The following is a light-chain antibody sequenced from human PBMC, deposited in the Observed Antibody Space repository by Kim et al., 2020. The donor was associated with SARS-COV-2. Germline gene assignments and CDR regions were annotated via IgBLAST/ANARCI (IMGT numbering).Light chain of an antibody. Sequence: QSALTQPASMSGSPGQSITISCTGTSSDVGGYNYVSWYQQYPGKAPKLMIYDVSKRPSGVSDRFSGSKSGNTASLTISGLQAEDEADYYCSSDRSSITLVFGGGTQLTVL. J-gene: IGLJ2*01. CDR3: SSDRSSITLV. V-gene: IGLV2-14*01. CDR2: DVS. CDR1: SSDVGGYNY.